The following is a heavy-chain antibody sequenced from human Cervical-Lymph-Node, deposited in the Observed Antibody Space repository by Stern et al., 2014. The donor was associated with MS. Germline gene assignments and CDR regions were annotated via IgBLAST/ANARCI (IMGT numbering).Heavy chain of an antibody. CDR2: IYYSGTT. V-gene: IGHV4-31*03. CDR3: ARDHFTTSLDV. Sequence: VQLVESGPGLVKPSQTLSLTCTVSGGSISSDNYYWTWIRQHPGKGLEWIGHIYYSGTTYYNPSLKSRVSITVDTSQNLFSLRRSSVTAADTAVYYCARDHFTTSLDVWGHGTTVTVS. CDR1: GGSISSDNYY. D-gene: IGHD3-22*01. J-gene: IGHJ6*02.